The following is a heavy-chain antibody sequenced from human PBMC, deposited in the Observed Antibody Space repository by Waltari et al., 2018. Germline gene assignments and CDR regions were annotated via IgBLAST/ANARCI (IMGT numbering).Heavy chain of an antibody. Sequence: EVQLVEPGGDMVQPGGSPSLSCVPPGLGFSAYWTHWVRQVPGKGLVWVSRINSDGSSISYSDSGKGRFTISRDNSKNMLYLQLNSLRAEDTAVYYCARKGGRGYTYGPFYYDSWGQGTLVTVSS. CDR2: INSDGSSI. CDR1: GLGFSAYW. CDR3: ARKGGRGYTYGPFYYDS. D-gene: IGHD5-18*01. V-gene: IGHV3-74*01. J-gene: IGHJ4*02.